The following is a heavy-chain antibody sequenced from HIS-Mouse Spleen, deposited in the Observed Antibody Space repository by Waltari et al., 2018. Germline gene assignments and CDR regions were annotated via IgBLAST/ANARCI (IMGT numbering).Heavy chain of an antibody. CDR2: ISYDGSNK. D-gene: IGHD6-6*01. V-gene: IGHV3-30*18. CDR1: GFIFSRYG. CDR3: AKGSTTSIAARFDY. J-gene: IGHJ4*02. Sequence: QVQLVESGGGVVQPGRSLRLSWAASGFIFSRYGMPGVRRAPGKGLEWVAVISYDGSNKYYADSVKGRFTISRDNSKNTLYLQMNSLRAEDTAVYYCAKGSTTSIAARFDYWGQGTLVTVSS.